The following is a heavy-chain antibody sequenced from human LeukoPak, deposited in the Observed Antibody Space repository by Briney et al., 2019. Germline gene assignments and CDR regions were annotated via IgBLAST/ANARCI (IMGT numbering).Heavy chain of an antibody. V-gene: IGHV4-59*12. J-gene: IGHJ5*02. CDR3: ARGLGGYSYGLRWFDP. CDR1: GGSISSYY. CDR2: IYYSGST. Sequence: SETLSLTCTVSGGSISSYYWSWIRQPPGKGLEWIGYIYYSGSTNYNPSLKSRVTISVDTSKNQFSLKLSSVTAADTAVYYCARGLGGYSYGLRWFDPWGQGTLVTVSS. D-gene: IGHD5-18*01.